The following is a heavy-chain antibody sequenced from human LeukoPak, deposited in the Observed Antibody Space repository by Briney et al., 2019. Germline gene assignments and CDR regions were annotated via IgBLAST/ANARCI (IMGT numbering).Heavy chain of an antibody. D-gene: IGHD6-19*01. Sequence: SEALSLTCTVSGGSISSYYWSWIRQPPGKGLEWIGYIYYSGSTNYNPSLKSRVTISVDTSKNQFSLKLSSVTAADTAVYYCARSSGWDAFDIWGQGTMVTVSS. CDR3: ARSSGWDAFDI. CDR1: GGSISSYY. CDR2: IYYSGST. J-gene: IGHJ3*02. V-gene: IGHV4-59*01.